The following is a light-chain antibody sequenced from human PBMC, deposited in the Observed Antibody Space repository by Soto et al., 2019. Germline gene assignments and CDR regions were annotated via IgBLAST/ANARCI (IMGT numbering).Light chain of an antibody. Sequence: QSALTQPASVSGSPGQSITNSCTGTSSDVGGYNYVSWYQQHPGKAPKLMIYDVSNRPSGVSNRFSGSKSGNTASLSISELQAEDEADYYCSSYTSSSTRVFGTGTKLTVL. CDR3: SSYTSSSTRV. CDR2: DVS. J-gene: IGLJ1*01. V-gene: IGLV2-14*01. CDR1: SSDVGGYNY.